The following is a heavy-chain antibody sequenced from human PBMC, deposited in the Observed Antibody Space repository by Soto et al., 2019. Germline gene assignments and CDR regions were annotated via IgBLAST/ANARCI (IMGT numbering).Heavy chain of an antibody. CDR3: AREGLTGTIGLYYYYAMDV. CDR2: IYYSGST. CDR1: GGSISSYY. D-gene: IGHD1-7*01. V-gene: IGHV4-59*01. Sequence: QVQLQESGPGLVKPSETLSLTCTVSGGSISSYYWSWIRQPPGQGLEWIGYIYYSGSTNYNPSLKSRVTISVDTSKNQFSLKLSSVTAADTAVYYCAREGLTGTIGLYYYYAMDVWGQGTTVTVSS. J-gene: IGHJ6*02.